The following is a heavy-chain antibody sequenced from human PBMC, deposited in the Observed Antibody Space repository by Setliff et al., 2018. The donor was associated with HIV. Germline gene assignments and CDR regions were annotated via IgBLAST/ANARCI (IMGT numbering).Heavy chain of an antibody. D-gene: IGHD3-22*01. Sequence: SETLSLTCTASGGSISSGNYYWSWIRQPAGKGLEWIGRIYTSGSTNYNPSLKSRVTISLDTSKNQFSLKLGSVTAADTAFYYCARAFYYDSSVDYWGQGTLVTVSS. V-gene: IGHV4-61*02. CDR1: GGSISSGNYY. J-gene: IGHJ4*02. CDR2: IYTSGST. CDR3: ARAFYYDSSVDY.